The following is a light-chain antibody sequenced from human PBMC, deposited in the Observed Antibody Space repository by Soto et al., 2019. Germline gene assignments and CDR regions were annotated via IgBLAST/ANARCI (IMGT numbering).Light chain of an antibody. CDR2: DVS. J-gene: IGLJ1*01. V-gene: IGLV2-14*03. CDR1: SADVGTYNF. Sequence: QSALTQPASVSGSPGQSITISCTGTSADVGTYNFVAWYQQHPGKAPKLIIYDVSSRPSGVSNRFSGSKSGNTASLTISGLQADDEADYYCGSYRGRTTVYVFGPGTKVTVL. CDR3: GSYRGRTTVYV.